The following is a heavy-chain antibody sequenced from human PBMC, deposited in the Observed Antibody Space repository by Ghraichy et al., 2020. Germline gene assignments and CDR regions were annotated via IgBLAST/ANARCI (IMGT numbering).Heavy chain of an antibody. V-gene: IGHV3-30-3*01. D-gene: IGHD2-2*01. CDR1: GFTFSSYA. CDR3: ARDLWDIVVVPAAQSHYYYGMDV. J-gene: IGHJ6*02. Sequence: SCAASGFTFSSYAMHWVRQAPGKGLEWVAVISYDGSNKYYADSVKGRFTISRDNSKNTLYLQMNSLRAEDTAVYYCARDLWDIVVVPAAQSHYYYGMDVWGQGTTVTVSS. CDR2: ISYDGSNK.